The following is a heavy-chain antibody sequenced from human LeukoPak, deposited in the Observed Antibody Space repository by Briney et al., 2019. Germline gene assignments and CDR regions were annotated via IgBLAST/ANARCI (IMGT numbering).Heavy chain of an antibody. CDR3: AKGHLFANYDFWSGYPYYFDY. Sequence: SVKVSCKASGGTFSSYAISWVRQAPGQGLEWVGGIIPIFGTANYAQKFQGRVTITADKSTSTAYMELSSLRSEDTAVYYCAKGHLFANYDFWSGYPYYFDYWGQGTLVTVSS. D-gene: IGHD3-3*01. J-gene: IGHJ4*02. V-gene: IGHV1-69*06. CDR1: GGTFSSYA. CDR2: IIPIFGTA.